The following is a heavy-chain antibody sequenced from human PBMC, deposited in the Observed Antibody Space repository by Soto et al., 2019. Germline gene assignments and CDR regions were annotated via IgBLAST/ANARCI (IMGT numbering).Heavy chain of an antibody. CDR2: IYSGGST. Sequence: GGSLRLSSAASGFNVSSNDMSWVRQAPGKGLEWVSVIYSGGSTYYADSVKGRFTISRDNSKNTLYLQMNSLRAEDTAVYYCARDGMTRPVVPSGMDVWGQGTTVTVSS. CDR3: ARDGMTRPVVPSGMDV. CDR1: GFNVSSND. D-gene: IGHD3-10*01. J-gene: IGHJ6*02. V-gene: IGHV3-53*01.